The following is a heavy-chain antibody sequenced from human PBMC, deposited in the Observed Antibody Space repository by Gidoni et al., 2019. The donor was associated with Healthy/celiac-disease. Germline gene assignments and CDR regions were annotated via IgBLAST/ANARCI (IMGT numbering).Heavy chain of an antibody. CDR2: IYSGGST. CDR1: GFTVSSNY. Sequence: EVRLVESGGGFIQPGGSLRLSCAASGFTVSSNYINWVRQAPGKGLESVSVIYSGGSTYYADSVKGRVNISRDNSKNTLYLQMNSRRAEDTALYYCARAKGRYYDSSGYYGDYYYGMDVWGQGTTVTVSS. V-gene: IGHV3-53*01. J-gene: IGHJ6*02. D-gene: IGHD3-22*01. CDR3: ARAKGRYYDSSGYYGDYYYGMDV.